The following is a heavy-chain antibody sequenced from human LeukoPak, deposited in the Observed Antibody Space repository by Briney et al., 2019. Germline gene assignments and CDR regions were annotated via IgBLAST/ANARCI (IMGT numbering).Heavy chain of an antibody. J-gene: IGHJ3*02. CDR1: GFTFSSYE. CDR2: ISRSGSTI. Sequence: GGSLRLSCAASGFTFSSYEMNWVRQAPGKGLEWISYISRSGSTIYYADSVKGRFTISRDNAKNSLYLQMKSLRAEDTAVYYCARARLTDYVWGRRTFDIWGQGTIVTISS. CDR3: ARARLTDYVWGRRTFDI. V-gene: IGHV3-48*03. D-gene: IGHD3-16*01.